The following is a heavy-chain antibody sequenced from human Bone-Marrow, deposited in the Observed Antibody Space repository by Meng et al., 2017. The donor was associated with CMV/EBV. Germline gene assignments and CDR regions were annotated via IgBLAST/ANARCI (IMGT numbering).Heavy chain of an antibody. D-gene: IGHD6-6*01. CDR1: GFSLGTSGMR. CDR2: LECDDDK. CDR3: ARAPSSPSENWFDP. V-gene: IGHV2-70D*14. Sequence: SGPTLVKPTQTLTLTCTFSGFSLGTSGMRVSWIRQPTGKALEWLARLECDDDKFYSTSLKTRLTISKDTSKNQVVLTMTNMDPVDTATYYCARAPSSPSENWFDPWGQGTLVTVSS. J-gene: IGHJ5*02.